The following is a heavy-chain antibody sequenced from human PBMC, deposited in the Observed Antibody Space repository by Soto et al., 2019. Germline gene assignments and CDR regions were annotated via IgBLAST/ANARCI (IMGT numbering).Heavy chain of an antibody. V-gene: IGHV3-7*01. CDR1: GFTFSSYW. CDR2: IKQDGSEK. Sequence: GGSLRLSCAASGFTFSSYWMSWVRQAPGKGLEWVANIKQDGSEKYYVDSVKGRFTISRDNAKNSLYLQMNSLRAEDTAVYYCARGVTIFGVIPYYYYMDVWGKGTTVTVSS. J-gene: IGHJ6*03. D-gene: IGHD3-3*01. CDR3: ARGVTIFGVIPYYYYMDV.